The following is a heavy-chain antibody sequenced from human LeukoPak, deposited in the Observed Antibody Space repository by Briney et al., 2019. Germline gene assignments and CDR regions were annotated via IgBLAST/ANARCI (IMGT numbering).Heavy chain of an antibody. Sequence: PGGSLRLSCAASGFTFSSYAMSWVRQAPGKGLEWVSYISSSSRTIYYADSVKGRFTISRDNAKNSLYLQMNSLRAEDTVVYYCARGLVVAYYDYYYMDVWGKGTTVTVSS. CDR1: GFTFSSYA. CDR2: ISSSSRTI. D-gene: IGHD2-15*01. J-gene: IGHJ6*03. CDR3: ARGLVVAYYDYYYMDV. V-gene: IGHV3-48*01.